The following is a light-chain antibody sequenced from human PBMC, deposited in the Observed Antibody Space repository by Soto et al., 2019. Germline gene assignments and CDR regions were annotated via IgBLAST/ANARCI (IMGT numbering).Light chain of an antibody. V-gene: IGKV1-39*01. Sequence: DIRMTQSPSSLSGSVGDRVTITCRASQSISRNLNWYQQKPGKAPRLLIYGASILQSRVPARFRGSGSETDYTLTISSLQPEDFATYYCQQSYRTPTFGQGTRLEIK. CDR2: GAS. CDR1: QSISRN. J-gene: IGKJ5*01. CDR3: QQSYRTPT.